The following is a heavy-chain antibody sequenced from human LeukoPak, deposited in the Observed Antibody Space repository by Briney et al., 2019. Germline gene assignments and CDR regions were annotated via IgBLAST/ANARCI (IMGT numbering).Heavy chain of an antibody. CDR2: INHSGST. V-gene: IGHV4-34*01. CDR1: GGSFSGYY. CDR3: AREKNSRGFDY. D-gene: IGHD2/OR15-2a*01. Sequence: SETLSLTCAVYGGSFSGYYWSWVRQPPGKGLEWIGEINHSGSTNYNPSLKSRVTISVDTSKNQFSLKLSSVTAADTAVYYCAREKNSRGFDYWGQGTLVTVSS. J-gene: IGHJ4*02.